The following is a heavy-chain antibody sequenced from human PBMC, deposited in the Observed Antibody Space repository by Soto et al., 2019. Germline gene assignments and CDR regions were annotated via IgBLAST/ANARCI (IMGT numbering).Heavy chain of an antibody. J-gene: IGHJ6*02. CDR3: ARXRGGWLADYYYYYGMDV. CDR2: ISAYNGNT. V-gene: IGHV1-18*01. CDR1: GYTFTSYG. Sequence: ASVKVSCKASGYTFTSYGISWVRQAPGQGLEWMGWISAYNGNTNYAQKLQGRVTMTTDTSTSTAYMELRSLRSDDTAVYYCARXRGGWLADYYYYYGMDVWGQGTTVTVSS. D-gene: IGHD6-19*01.